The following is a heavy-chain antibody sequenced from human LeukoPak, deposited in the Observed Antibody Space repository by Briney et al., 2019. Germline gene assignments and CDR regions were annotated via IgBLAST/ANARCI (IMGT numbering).Heavy chain of an antibody. D-gene: IGHD6-13*01. Sequence: ASGQVSCHASGYTFPIYGISWVRAAPGQGLEWMGWVRAYNGNTNYAQKLQGRVTMTTDTSTSTAYMELRSLRSDDTAVYYCARSDIPYSSSWLPGYYYYGMDVWGQGTTVTVSS. J-gene: IGHJ6*02. CDR1: GYTFPIYG. CDR3: ARSDIPYSSSWLPGYYYYGMDV. V-gene: IGHV1-18*01. CDR2: VRAYNGNT.